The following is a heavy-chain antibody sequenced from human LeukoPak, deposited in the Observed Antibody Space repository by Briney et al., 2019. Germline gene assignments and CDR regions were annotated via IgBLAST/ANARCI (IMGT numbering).Heavy chain of an antibody. J-gene: IGHJ4*02. V-gene: IGHV4-30-2*01. Sequence: SETLSLTCTVSGGSISSGGYSWSWIRQPPGKGLEWIGYIYHSGSTYYDPSLKSRVTISVDRSKNQFSLKLSSVTAADTAVYYCARGGPNYDLDYWGQGTLVTVSS. D-gene: IGHD3-3*01. CDR1: GGSISSGGYS. CDR3: ARGGPNYDLDY. CDR2: IYHSGST.